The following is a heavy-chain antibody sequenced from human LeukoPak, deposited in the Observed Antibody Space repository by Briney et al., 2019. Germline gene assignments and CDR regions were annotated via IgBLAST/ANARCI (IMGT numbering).Heavy chain of an antibody. J-gene: IGHJ4*02. CDR3: ARAITCRILSPPDY. D-gene: IGHD3-16*01. CDR1: GYSFSTYW. V-gene: IGHV5-51*01. CDR2: IYPGDSDT. Sequence: GESLKISFKASGYSFSTYWIGWVRQKPGKGLEWMGVIYPGDSDTRYSPSFRGQVTISADKSISTTYLQWTSLKASDTAMYYCARAITCRILSPPDYWGQGTLVTVSS.